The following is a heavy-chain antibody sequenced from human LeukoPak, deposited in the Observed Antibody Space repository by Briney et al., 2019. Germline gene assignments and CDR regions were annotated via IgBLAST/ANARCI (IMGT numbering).Heavy chain of an antibody. V-gene: IGHV3-7*03. J-gene: IGHJ6*02. CDR2: IKQDGSEK. CDR1: GFTFSSYW. D-gene: IGHD3-10*01. CDR3: ARDKGITMVRGVRGMDV. Sequence: GGSLRLSCAASGFTFSSYWMSWVRQVPGKGLEWVANIKQDGSEKYYVDSVKGRFAISRDNAKNSLYLQMNSLRAEDTAVYYCARDKGITMVRGVRGMDVWGQGTTVTVSS.